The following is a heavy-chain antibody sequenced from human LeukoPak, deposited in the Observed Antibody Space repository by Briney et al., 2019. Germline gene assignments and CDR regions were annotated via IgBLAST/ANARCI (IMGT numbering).Heavy chain of an antibody. CDR3: ARDRGYYDSSGYYYGTE. J-gene: IGHJ4*02. CDR2: IYTSGST. CDR1: GGSISSGSYY. D-gene: IGHD3-22*01. V-gene: IGHV4-61*02. Sequence: PSQTLSLTCTVSGGSISSGSYYWSWIRQPAGKGLEWIGRIYTSGSTNYNPSLKSRVTISVDTSKSQFSLKLSSVTAADTAVYYCARDRGYYDSSGYYYGTEWGQGTLVTVSS.